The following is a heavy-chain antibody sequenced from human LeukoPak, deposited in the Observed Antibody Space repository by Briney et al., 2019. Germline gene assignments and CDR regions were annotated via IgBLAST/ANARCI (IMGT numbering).Heavy chain of an antibody. J-gene: IGHJ4*02. CDR2: ISYDGSNK. V-gene: IGHV3-30*18. Sequence: GGSLRLSCAASGFTLSSDGMHWVRQAPGKGLEWVAVISYDGSNKYYADSVKGRFTISRDNSKNTLYLQMNSLRAEDTAVYYCAKVIHYDDRSGQVDYRGQGTLVTVSS. D-gene: IGHD3-22*01. CDR3: AKVIHYDDRSGQVDY. CDR1: GFTLSSDG.